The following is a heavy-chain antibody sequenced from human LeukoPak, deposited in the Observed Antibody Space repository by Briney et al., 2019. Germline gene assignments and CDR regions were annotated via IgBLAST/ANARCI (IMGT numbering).Heavy chain of an antibody. CDR1: GFTFSNYW. CDR2: INQDGSEK. CDR3: ARDSAGNDY. Sequence: PGGSLRLSCAASGFTFSNYWMSWVRQAPGKGLEWVANINQDGSEKYYVDSVKGRFTISRDNAKNSLYLQMNSLRAEDTAMYYCARDSAGNDYWGQGTLVTVSS. D-gene: IGHD6-13*01. V-gene: IGHV3-7*01. J-gene: IGHJ4*02.